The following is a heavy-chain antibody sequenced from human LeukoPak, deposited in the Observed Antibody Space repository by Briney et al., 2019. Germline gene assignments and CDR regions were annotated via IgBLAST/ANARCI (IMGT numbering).Heavy chain of an antibody. Sequence: GGSLRLSCAASGFTFSSYGMHWVRQAPGKGLEWVAVIWYDGSNKYYADSVKGRFTISRDNSKNTLYLQMNSLRAEDTAVYYCARDPSRQWLAQYYFDYWGQGTLVTVSS. J-gene: IGHJ4*02. CDR3: ARDPSRQWLAQYYFDY. V-gene: IGHV3-33*01. CDR2: IWYDGSNK. CDR1: GFTFSSYG. D-gene: IGHD6-19*01.